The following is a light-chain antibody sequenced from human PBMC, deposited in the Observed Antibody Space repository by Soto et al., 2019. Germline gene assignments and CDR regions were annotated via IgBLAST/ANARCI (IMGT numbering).Light chain of an antibody. CDR2: GAS. V-gene: IGKV3-20*01. CDR3: QQYDSSLIT. J-gene: IGKJ5*01. Sequence: EIVLTQSPGTLSLSPGERATLSCRASQSVSSNYLSWYQQKPGQAPRLLIYGASSRATGIPDRFSGSGSGTDFSLTISRLEPEDVEVYNCQQYDSSLITFGQGTRLEIK. CDR1: QSVSSNY.